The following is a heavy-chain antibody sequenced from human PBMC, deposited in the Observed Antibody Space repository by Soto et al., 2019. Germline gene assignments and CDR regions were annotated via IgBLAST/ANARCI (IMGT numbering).Heavy chain of an antibody. D-gene: IGHD3-9*01. CDR2: MNPNSGNT. CDR1: GYTFTSYD. V-gene: IGHV1-8*01. CDR3: ARDLYDILTGYYQGKWFDP. Sequence: ASVKVSCKASGYTFTSYDINWVRQATGQGLEWMGWMNPNSGNTGYAQKFQGRVTMTRNTSISTAYMELSSLRSEDTAVYYCARDLYDILTGYYQGKWFDPWGQGTLVNVS. J-gene: IGHJ5*02.